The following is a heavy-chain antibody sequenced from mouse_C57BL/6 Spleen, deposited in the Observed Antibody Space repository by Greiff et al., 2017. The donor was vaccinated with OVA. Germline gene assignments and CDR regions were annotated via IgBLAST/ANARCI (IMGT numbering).Heavy chain of an antibody. J-gene: IGHJ4*01. V-gene: IGHV2-6*03. CDR1: GFSLTSYG. CDR3: ARELYYGNPYAMDY. Sequence: VMLVESGPGLVAPSQSLSITCTVSGFSLTSYGVHWVRQPPGKGLEWLVVIWSDGSTTYNSALKSRLSISKDNSKSQVFLKMNSLQTDDTAMYYCARELYYGNPYAMDYWGQGTSVTVSS. CDR2: IWSDGST. D-gene: IGHD2-1*01.